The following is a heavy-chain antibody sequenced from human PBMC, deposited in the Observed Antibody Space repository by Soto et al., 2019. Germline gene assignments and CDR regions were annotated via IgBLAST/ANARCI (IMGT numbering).Heavy chain of an antibody. CDR3: ARGSVDTGD. Sequence: QVQLVQSGAEVKKPGSSVKVTCKASGGTFSSYTSSWVRQAPGQGLEWMGRIIPILGIANYAQKFQGRVTLTADKSTSTAYMELSSLRSEDTAVYYCARGSVDTGDWGQGTLVTVSS. D-gene: IGHD5-18*01. CDR2: IIPILGIA. V-gene: IGHV1-69*02. J-gene: IGHJ4*02. CDR1: GGTFSSYT.